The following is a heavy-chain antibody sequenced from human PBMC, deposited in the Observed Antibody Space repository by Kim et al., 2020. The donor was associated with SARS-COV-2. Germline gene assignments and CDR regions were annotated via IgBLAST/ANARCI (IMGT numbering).Heavy chain of an antibody. D-gene: IGHD5-12*01. CDR3: ARDPATPVDIMAPVVEEVPFGMDV. Sequence: ASVKVSCKTSGYDFSRYSISWVRQARGQGLEWMGSISGYNYDSKYAQKFQGRVTMSIEKSTSTAYMELRSLTSADTAVYYCARDPATPVDIMAPVVEEVPFGMDVWGQGTKVTV. CDR1: GYDFSRYS. V-gene: IGHV1-18*01. CDR2: ISGYNYDS. J-gene: IGHJ6*02.